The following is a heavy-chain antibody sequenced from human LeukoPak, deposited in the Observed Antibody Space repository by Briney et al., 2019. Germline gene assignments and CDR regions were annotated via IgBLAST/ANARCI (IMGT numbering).Heavy chain of an antibody. Sequence: GGSLRLSCAASGFTFSNYGIHWVRQAPGKGLEWVAVISYDGSNKYYADSVKGRFTISRDNSKNTLYLQMNSLRAEDTAVYYCAKVRTQFCSGGNCFNYYFDYWGQEPWSPSPQ. CDR1: GFTFSNYG. CDR2: ISYDGSNK. D-gene: IGHD2-15*01. J-gene: IGHJ4*01. CDR3: AKVRTQFCSGGNCFNYYFDY. V-gene: IGHV3-30*18.